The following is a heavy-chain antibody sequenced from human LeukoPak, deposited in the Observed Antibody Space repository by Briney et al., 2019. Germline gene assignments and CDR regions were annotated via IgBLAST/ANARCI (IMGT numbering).Heavy chain of an antibody. CDR2: ISYDGSNK. D-gene: IGHD6-13*01. V-gene: IGHV3-30*04. CDR1: GFTFSSYA. J-gene: IGHJ4*02. Sequence: GGSLRLSCAASGFTFSSYAMHWVRQAPGKGLEWVAVISYDGSNKYYADSVKGRFTISRDNSKNTLYLQMNSLRAEDTAVYYCAKFGQLVPVSGGGDYWGQGTLVTVSS. CDR3: AKFGQLVPVSGGGDY.